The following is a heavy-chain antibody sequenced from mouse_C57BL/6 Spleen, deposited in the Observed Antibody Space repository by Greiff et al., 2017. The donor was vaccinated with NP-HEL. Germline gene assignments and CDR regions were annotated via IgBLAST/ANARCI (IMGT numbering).Heavy chain of an antibody. CDR2: IYPGDGDT. D-gene: IGHD2-4*01. Sequence: VQLQQSGPELVKPGASVKISCKASGYAFSSSWMNWVKQRPGKGLEWIGRIYPGDGDTNYNGKFKGKATLTADKSSSTAYMQLSSLTSEDSAVYFCARDDYDEDWFAYWGQGTLVTVSA. CDR1: GYAFSSSW. J-gene: IGHJ3*01. V-gene: IGHV1-82*01. CDR3: ARDDYDEDWFAY.